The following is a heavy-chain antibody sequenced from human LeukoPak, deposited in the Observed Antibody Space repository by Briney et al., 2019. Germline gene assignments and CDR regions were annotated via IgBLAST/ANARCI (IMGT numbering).Heavy chain of an antibody. J-gene: IGHJ4*02. CDR1: GFSLSTSGVG. CDR3: AHYGDYRFMYYFDY. V-gene: IGHV2-5*01. CDR2: IYWNDDN. D-gene: IGHD4-17*01. Sequence: SGPTLVNPTQTLTLTCTFSGFSLSTSGVGVGWIRQPPGKALEWLALIYWNDDNRYSPSLRTRLTITKDTSKNQVVLTRTNMDPVDTATYYCAHYGDYRFMYYFDYWGQGTLSPSPQ.